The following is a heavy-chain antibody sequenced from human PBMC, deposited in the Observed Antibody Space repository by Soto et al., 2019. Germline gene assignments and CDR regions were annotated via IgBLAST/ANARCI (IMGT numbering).Heavy chain of an antibody. Sequence: PSETKSLTCAVSGGNIIGGGYSWSWIQKPPGKGLEWIGYIYESGSTYYNPSLKSRVTISVDRSKNQFSLKLSSVTAADTAVYYCARAHYGDYGYGMDVWGQGTTVTVSS. CDR2: IYESGST. CDR1: GGNIIGGGYS. V-gene: IGHV4-30-2*01. D-gene: IGHD4-17*01. J-gene: IGHJ6*02. CDR3: ARAHYGDYGYGMDV.